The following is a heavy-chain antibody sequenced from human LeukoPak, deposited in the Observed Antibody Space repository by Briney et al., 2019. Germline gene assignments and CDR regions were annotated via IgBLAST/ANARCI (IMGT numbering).Heavy chain of an antibody. V-gene: IGHV4-34*01. Sequence: SETLSLTCAIYGGSFDGYSWSWIRQSPGKGLEWIGEINLAGSTKYNPSLKSRVTMTITTSKKEVSLKLTSVTAADTAVYYCARIGRITIFGVSPKRGFDYWGQGTLVTVSS. CDR2: INLAGST. J-gene: IGHJ4*02. D-gene: IGHD3-3*01. CDR3: ARIGRITIFGVSPKRGFDY. CDR1: GGSFDGYS.